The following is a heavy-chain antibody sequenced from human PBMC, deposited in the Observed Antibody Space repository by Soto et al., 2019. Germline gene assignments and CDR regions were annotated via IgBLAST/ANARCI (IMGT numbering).Heavy chain of an antibody. J-gene: IGHJ3*02. D-gene: IGHD3-22*01. Sequence: PSETLSLTCAVYGGSFSGYYRSWIRPPPGKGLEWIGEINHSGSTNYNPSLKSRVTISVDTSKNQFSLKLSSVTAADTAVYYCARDVLASDSSGYYYVLGAFDIWGQGTMVTVSS. CDR1: GGSFSGYY. CDR2: INHSGST. CDR3: ARDVLASDSSGYYYVLGAFDI. V-gene: IGHV4-34*01.